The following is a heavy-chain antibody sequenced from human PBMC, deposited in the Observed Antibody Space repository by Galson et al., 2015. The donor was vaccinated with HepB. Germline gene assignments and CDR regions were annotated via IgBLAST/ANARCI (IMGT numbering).Heavy chain of an antibody. CDR3: AKQRAGGDYPNWFDP. CDR2: ISGSGGST. CDR1: GFTFSSYA. J-gene: IGHJ5*02. Sequence: SLRLSCAASGFTFSSYAMSWVRQAPGKGLEWVSAISGSGGSTYYADSVKGRFTISRDNSKNTLYLQMNSLRAEDTAVYYCAKQRAGGDYPNWFDPWGQGTLVTVSS. V-gene: IGHV3-23*01. D-gene: IGHD4-17*01.